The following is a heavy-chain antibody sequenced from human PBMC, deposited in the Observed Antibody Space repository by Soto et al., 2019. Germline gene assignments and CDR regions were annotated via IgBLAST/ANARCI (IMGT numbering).Heavy chain of an antibody. CDR3: ARRSSVEGKSYYYYYGMDV. CDR2: IIPIFGTA. CDR1: GGTFSSYA. V-gene: IGHV1-69*01. Sequence: QVQLVQSGAEVKKPGSSVKVSCKASGGTFSSYAISWVRQAPGQGLEWMGGIIPIFGTANYEQKFQGRVTITADESTNTAYKELSSLRSEDTAVYYCARRSSVEGKSYYYYYGMDVWGQGTTVTVSS. D-gene: IGHD1-26*01. J-gene: IGHJ6*02.